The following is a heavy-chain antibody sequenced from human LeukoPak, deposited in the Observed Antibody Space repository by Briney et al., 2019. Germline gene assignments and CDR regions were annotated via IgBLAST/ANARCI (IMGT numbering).Heavy chain of an antibody. CDR1: GDSISSIYY. CDR3: ARSEINDYFKY. Sequence: PSETLSLTCNVSGDSISSIYYWGWIRQPPGKGLEWIASIYQSGSTYHNPSLKSRVTISVDTSKNQVSLKLTSVSAADTAVYYCARSEINDYFKYWGPGILVTVST. D-gene: IGHD3-16*01. CDR2: IYQSGST. V-gene: IGHV4-38-2*02. J-gene: IGHJ4*02.